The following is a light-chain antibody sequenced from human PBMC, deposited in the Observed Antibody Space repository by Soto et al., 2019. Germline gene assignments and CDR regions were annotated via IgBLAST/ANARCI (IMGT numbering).Light chain of an antibody. Sequence: QSVLTQPASVSGSPGQSITISCTGTSSDVGGYNSVSWYQQHPGKAPKLMIYNVSNRPSGVSDRFSGSRSGNTASLTISGLQAEDEADSYCSAYTSSSTYVVGTGTKVTVL. V-gene: IGLV2-14*03. J-gene: IGLJ1*01. CDR2: NVS. CDR3: SAYTSSSTYV. CDR1: SSDVGGYNS.